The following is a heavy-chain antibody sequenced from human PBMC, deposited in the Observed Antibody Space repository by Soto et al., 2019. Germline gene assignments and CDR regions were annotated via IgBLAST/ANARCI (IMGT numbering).Heavy chain of an antibody. CDR2: IYSGGST. CDR1: GFTVNSYY. CDR3: ARDPSSGWFRFDY. J-gene: IGHJ4*02. Sequence: GGSLRLSCAASGFTVNSYYMNWVRQAPGKGLEWVSVIYSGGSTYFADPVKGRFTLSRDDSKNILYLQMNSLRAEDTAVYYCARDPSSGWFRFDYWGQGTLVTVSS. D-gene: IGHD6-19*01. V-gene: IGHV3-66*01.